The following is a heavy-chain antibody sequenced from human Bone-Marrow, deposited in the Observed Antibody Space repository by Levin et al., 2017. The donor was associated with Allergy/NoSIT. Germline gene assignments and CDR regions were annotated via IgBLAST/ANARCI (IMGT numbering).Heavy chain of an antibody. D-gene: IGHD3-9*01. CDR2: ISSSSSYI. CDR1: GFTFSSYS. J-gene: IGHJ4*02. Sequence: GESLKISCAASGFTFSSYSMNWVRQAPGKGLEWVSSISSSSSYIYYADSVKGRFTISRDNAKNSLYLQMNSLRAEDTAVYYCARVRYFDWSPLEYWGQGTLVTVSS. V-gene: IGHV3-21*01. CDR3: ARVRYFDWSPLEY.